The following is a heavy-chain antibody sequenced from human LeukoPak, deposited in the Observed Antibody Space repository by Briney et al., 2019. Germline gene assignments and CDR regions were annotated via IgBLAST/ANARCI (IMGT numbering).Heavy chain of an antibody. J-gene: IGHJ4*02. V-gene: IGHV4-4*07. D-gene: IGHD6-13*01. CDR1: GGSISGYY. Sequence: PSETLSLTCSVSGGSISGYYWNWLRQPAGKGLEWIGRIYISGSTNYNPSLKSRVTISVDTSKNQFSLKLSSVTAADTAVYYCARALREYSSSWYGNERYYFDYWGQGTLVTVSS. CDR3: ARALREYSSSWYGNERYYFDY. CDR2: IYISGST.